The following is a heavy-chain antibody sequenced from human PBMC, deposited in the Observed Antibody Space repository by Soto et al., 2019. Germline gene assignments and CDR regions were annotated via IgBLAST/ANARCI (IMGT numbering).Heavy chain of an antibody. CDR3: ARDESGRPETI. V-gene: IGHV4-59*01. CDR2: IYNSGST. D-gene: IGHD3-10*01. J-gene: IGHJ3*02. CDR1: GGSISSYY. Sequence: VQLQESGPGLVKPSETLSLTCTVSGGSISSYYWSWVRQPPGKGLEWIAYIYNSGSTNYNPSLKSRVTISVDTSKNQFSLKLSSVTAADTAVYYCARDESGRPETIWGQGTMVTVSS.